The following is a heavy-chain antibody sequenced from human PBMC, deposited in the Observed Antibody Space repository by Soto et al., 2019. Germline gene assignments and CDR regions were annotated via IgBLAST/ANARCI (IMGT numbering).Heavy chain of an antibody. V-gene: IGHV3-7*03. D-gene: IGHD3-10*01. CDR2: IKQDGSEK. CDR1: GFTFSSYW. J-gene: IGHJ6*02. Sequence: GGPLRLSCAASGFTFSSYWMSWVRQAPGKGLEWVANIKQDGSEKYYVDSVKGRFTISRDNAKNSLYLQMNSLRAEDTAVYYCARDTTYYYGFDGMDVWGQGTTVTVSS. CDR3: ARDTTYYYGFDGMDV.